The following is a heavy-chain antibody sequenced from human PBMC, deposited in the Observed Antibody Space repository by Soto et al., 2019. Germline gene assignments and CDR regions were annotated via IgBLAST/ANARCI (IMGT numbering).Heavy chain of an antibody. CDR3: ARDVRGIVVVYYFDY. CDR2: ISYDGSNK. J-gene: IGHJ4*02. CDR1: GFTFSSYA. D-gene: IGHD3-22*01. V-gene: IGHV3-30-3*01. Sequence: PGGSLRLSWAASGFTFSSYAMHWVRQAPGKGLEWVAVISYDGSNKYYADSVKGRFTISRDNSKNTLYLQMNSLRAEDTAVYYCARDVRGIVVVYYFDYWGQGTLVTVSS.